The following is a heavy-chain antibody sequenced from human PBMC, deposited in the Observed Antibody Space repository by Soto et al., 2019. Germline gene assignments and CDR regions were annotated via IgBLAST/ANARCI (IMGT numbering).Heavy chain of an antibody. V-gene: IGHV1-69*13. J-gene: IGHJ6*02. CDR3: ARGPLPLYCDGMDV. CDR2: IIPIFGTA. D-gene: IGHD3-10*01. Sequence: SVKVSCKASGGTFSSYAISCVRQAPGQGLAWMRGIIPIFGTANYEQKFQGSVTITADESTSTAYTELSSLRSEDTAVYYCARGPLPLYCDGMDVCGQGTTVTVSS. CDR1: GGTFSSYA.